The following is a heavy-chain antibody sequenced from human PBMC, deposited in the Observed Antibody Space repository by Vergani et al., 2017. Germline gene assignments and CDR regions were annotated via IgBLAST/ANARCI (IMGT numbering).Heavy chain of an antibody. D-gene: IGHD2-2*01. J-gene: IGHJ5*02. Sequence: QLQLQESGSGLVKPSQTLSLTCAVSGGSISSGGYSWSWIRQPPGKGLEWIGYIYHSGSTYYNPSLKSRVTISVDRSKNQFSLKLSSVTAADTAVYYCARGGLTRYCSSTSCPRNWFDPWGQGTLVTVSS. V-gene: IGHV4-30-2*01. CDR1: GGSISSGGYS. CDR3: ARGGLTRYCSSTSCPRNWFDP. CDR2: IYHSGST.